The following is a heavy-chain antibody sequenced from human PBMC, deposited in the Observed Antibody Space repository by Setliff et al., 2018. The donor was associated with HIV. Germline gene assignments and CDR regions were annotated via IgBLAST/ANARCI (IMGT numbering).Heavy chain of an antibody. Sequence: GGSLRLSCAASGSGFTFSSYSMNWVRQAQGKGLEWVSYISSTSSTIYYANSVKGRFTISRDDAKNALYLQMNSLRAEDTAVYYCARDLYFYYYMDVWGKGTAVTVSS. CDR2: ISSTSSTI. CDR1: GSGFTFSSYS. V-gene: IGHV3-48*01. J-gene: IGHJ6*03. D-gene: IGHD3-9*01. CDR3: ARDLYFYYYMDV.